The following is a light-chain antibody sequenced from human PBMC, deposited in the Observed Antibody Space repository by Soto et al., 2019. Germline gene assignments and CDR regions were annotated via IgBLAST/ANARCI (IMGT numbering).Light chain of an antibody. CDR1: QSINSW. CDR2: DAS. Sequence: DIQVTQSPSSVSANVGDTVTITCRASQSINSWLAWYRWAPGKAPKLLIYDASSLEGGVPSRFSGSGSGTEFTLIITSLQPEDFATYYCQQYESSSPTFGQGTKVDIK. J-gene: IGKJ1*01. V-gene: IGKV1-5*01. CDR3: QQYESSSPT.